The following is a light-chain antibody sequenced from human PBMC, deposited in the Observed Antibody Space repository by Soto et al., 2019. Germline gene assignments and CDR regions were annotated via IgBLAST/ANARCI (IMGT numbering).Light chain of an antibody. J-gene: IGLJ3*02. V-gene: IGLV2-14*01. Sequence: QSALTQPASVSGSPGQSITISCTGTSSDVSGYNYVSWYQQHPGKAPKIMIYEVSNRPSGVSNRFSGSKSGNTASLTISGLQAEDEADYYCTSYTRSSTRVFGGGTKPTVL. CDR1: SSDVSGYNY. CDR2: EVS. CDR3: TSYTRSSTRV.